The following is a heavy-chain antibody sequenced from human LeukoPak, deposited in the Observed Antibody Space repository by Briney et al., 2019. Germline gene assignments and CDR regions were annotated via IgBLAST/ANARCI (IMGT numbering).Heavy chain of an antibody. V-gene: IGHV1-18*01. Sequence: GASVKVSCKASGYSFINYGVSWVRQAPGQGLEWMGWISAYNGNTNYAQKLQGRVTMTTDTSTSTAYMELRSLRSDDTAVYYCARVDTFGEFDYWGQGTLVTVSS. CDR1: GYSFINYG. D-gene: IGHD3-10*01. CDR2: ISAYNGNT. CDR3: ARVDTFGEFDY. J-gene: IGHJ4*02.